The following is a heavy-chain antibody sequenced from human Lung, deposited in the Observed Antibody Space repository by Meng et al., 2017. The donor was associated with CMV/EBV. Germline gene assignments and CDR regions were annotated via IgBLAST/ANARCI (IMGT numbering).Heavy chain of an antibody. CDR1: GVSISSNIR. Sequence: QVQVPGSGPGLGKPSGTLSLTCGVSGVSISSNIRWTWVRQPPGKGLEWIGDIDDSGSTNYNPSLNSRISISLDKSKNHFSLKVNSVTAADTAVYYCARGKQDAWELLAYWGQGALVTVSS. V-gene: IGHV4-4*02. D-gene: IGHD1-26*01. J-gene: IGHJ4*02. CDR3: ARGKQDAWELLAY. CDR2: IDDSGST.